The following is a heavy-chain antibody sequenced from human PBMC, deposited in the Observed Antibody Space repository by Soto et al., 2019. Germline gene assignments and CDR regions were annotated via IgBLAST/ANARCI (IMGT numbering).Heavy chain of an antibody. J-gene: IGHJ6*02. CDR3: ATPTYGSGIRYYYGMDV. D-gene: IGHD3-10*01. CDR2: FDPEDGET. Sequence: GASVKVSCKVSGYTLTELSMHWVRQAPGKGLEWMGGFDPEDGETIYAQKFQGRVTMTEDTSTDTAYMELSSLRSEDTAVYYCATPTYGSGIRYYYGMDVWGQGTTVTVSS. V-gene: IGHV1-24*01. CDR1: GYTLTELS.